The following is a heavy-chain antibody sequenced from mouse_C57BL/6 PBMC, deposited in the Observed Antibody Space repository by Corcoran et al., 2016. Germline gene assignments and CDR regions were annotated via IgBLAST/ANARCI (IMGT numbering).Heavy chain of an antibody. CDR2: INPNNGGT. CDR3: ATTAQATTSSFAY. CDR1: GYTFTDYY. V-gene: IGHV1-26*01. Sequence: EVQLQQSGPELVKPGASVKISCKASGYTFTDYYMNWVKQSHGKSLEWIGDINPNNGGTSYNQKFKGKATLTVDKSSSTAYMELRSLTSEDSAVYYWATTAQATTSSFAYWGQGTLVTVSA. J-gene: IGHJ3*01. D-gene: IGHD3-2*02.